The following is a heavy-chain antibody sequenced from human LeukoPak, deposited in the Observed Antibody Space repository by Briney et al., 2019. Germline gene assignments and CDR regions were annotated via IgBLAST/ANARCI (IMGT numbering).Heavy chain of an antibody. CDR1: GGSINSYY. D-gene: IGHD4-17*01. CDR3: ASSLPGATVPYY. Sequence: SETLSLTCTVSGGSINSYYWSWIRQPAGKGLEWIGRIYTSGSTNYNPSLKSRVTMSVDTSKNQFSLKLSSVTAADTAVYYCASSLPGATVPYYWGQGTLVTVSS. J-gene: IGHJ4*02. CDR2: IYTSGST. V-gene: IGHV4-4*07.